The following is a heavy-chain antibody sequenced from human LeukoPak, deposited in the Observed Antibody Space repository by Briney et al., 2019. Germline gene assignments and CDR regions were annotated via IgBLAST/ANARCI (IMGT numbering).Heavy chain of an antibody. CDR2: IYYSGST. D-gene: IGHD3-3*01. CDR1: GGSISSGGYY. V-gene: IGHV4-30-4*08. J-gene: IGHJ4*02. CDR3: LRSGYGIDY. Sequence: SETLSLTCTVSGGSISSGGYYWGWIRQPPGKGLEWIEYIYYSGSTYDNPYRKSRFSITVETTKNQFTQKQSSVPAADTAVYYCLRSGYGIDYWGQGTLVTVSS.